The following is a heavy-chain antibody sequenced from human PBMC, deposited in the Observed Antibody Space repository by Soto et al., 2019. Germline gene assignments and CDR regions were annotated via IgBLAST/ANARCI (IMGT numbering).Heavy chain of an antibody. Sequence: SETLSLTCAVSGGSISSGDYSWNWIRQPPGKGLEWIGYIYFGGSTYYNPSLKSRVTISVDTSKNQFSLKLSSVTAADTAVYYCARLAVYGVKSLDYWGQGTRVTV. CDR1: GGSISSGDYS. V-gene: IGHV4-30-2*03. CDR3: ARLAVYGVKSLDY. CDR2: IYFGGST. D-gene: IGHD4-17*01. J-gene: IGHJ4*02.